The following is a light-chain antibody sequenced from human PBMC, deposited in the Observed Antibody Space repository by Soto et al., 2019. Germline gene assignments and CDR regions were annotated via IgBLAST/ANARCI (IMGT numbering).Light chain of an antibody. CDR2: KAS. V-gene: IGKV1-5*03. CDR1: QSISSW. CDR3: QQYNSSPWT. J-gene: IGKJ1*01. Sequence: DIQMTQSPSTLSASVGDRFTITCRASQSISSWLAWYQQKPGKAPKLLIYKASSLESGVPSRFSGSGSGTEFTLTISSLPPDDFESYYCQQYNSSPWTFGQGTKVDIK.